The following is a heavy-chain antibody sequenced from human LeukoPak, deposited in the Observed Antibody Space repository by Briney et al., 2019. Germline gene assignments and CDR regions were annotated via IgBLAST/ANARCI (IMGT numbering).Heavy chain of an antibody. J-gene: IGHJ4*02. CDR1: GFPLSDYW. D-gene: IGHD1-26*01. CDR2: IKQDVGEI. V-gene: IGHV3-7*01. CDR3: ARDKIVGATHFDY. Sequence: GGSLRFSCAASGFPLSDYWMSWVHQAPGKGLEWVANIKQDVGEIYYVDSVKGRFTISRDNAKNSLYLQMNSLTAEDTAVYYCARDKIVGATHFDYWGQGTLVTVSS.